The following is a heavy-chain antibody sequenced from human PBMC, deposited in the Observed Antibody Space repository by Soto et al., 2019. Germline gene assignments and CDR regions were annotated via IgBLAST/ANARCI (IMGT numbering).Heavy chain of an antibody. CDR1: GFAFSTYG. Sequence: QVQLVESGGGVVQPGRSLRLSCAASGFAFSTYGMHWVRQAPGKGLEWVAVTTSDGARINYADPGKGRFTISRDNSRNALYLQMNSLRIDDTAVYYCARKNPGRGWELPDYWGQGNLVTVSS. V-gene: IGHV3-30*03. D-gene: IGHD1-26*01. CDR3: ARKNPGRGWELPDY. CDR2: TTSDGARI. J-gene: IGHJ4*02.